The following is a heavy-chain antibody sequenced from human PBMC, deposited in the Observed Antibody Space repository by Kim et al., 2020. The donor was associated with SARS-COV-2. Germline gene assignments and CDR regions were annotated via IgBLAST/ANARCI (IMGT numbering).Heavy chain of an antibody. J-gene: IGHJ4*02. V-gene: IGHV3-74*01. Sequence: SYADSVKGRFTISRDNAKNTLYLQMNSLRAEDTAVYYCARSSIAAPVVDYWGQGTLVTVSS. CDR3: ARSSIAAPVVDY. D-gene: IGHD6-6*01.